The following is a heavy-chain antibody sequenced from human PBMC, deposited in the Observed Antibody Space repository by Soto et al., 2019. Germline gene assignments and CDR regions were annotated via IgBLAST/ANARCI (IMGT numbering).Heavy chain of an antibody. CDR1: GFTFSSNG. CDR2: ITSSSGSTM. CDR3: ARDVFEGPGY. J-gene: IGHJ4*02. V-gene: IGHV3-48*02. D-gene: IGHD3-3*01. Sequence: GGSLRLSCAASGFTFSSNGMNWVRQAPGKGLEWISYITSSSGSTMYHADSVKGRFTISRDNAKNSVYLQMNSLRDEDTDVYYCARDVFEGPGYWGQGTLVTVYS.